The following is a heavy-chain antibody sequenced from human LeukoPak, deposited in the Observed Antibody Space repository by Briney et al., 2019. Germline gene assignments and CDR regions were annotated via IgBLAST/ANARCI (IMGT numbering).Heavy chain of an antibody. D-gene: IGHD3-16*02. CDR1: GLTFRIYA. V-gene: IGHV3-23*01. CDR3: AREYYDYVWGSYRPIDY. J-gene: IGHJ4*02. CDR2: IGDSGGTT. Sequence: PGGSLRLSCAASGLTFRIYAMSWVRQAPGKGLEWVSSIGDSGGTTYYADSVKGRFTISRDNAKNSLYLQMNSLRAEDTAVYYCAREYYDYVWGSYRPIDYWGQGTLVTVSS.